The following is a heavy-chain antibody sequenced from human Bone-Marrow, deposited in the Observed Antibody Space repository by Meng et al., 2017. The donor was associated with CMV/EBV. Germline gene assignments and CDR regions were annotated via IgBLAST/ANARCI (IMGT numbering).Heavy chain of an antibody. CDR2: INPNSGGT. V-gene: IGHV1-2*02. CDR1: GYTFTGYY. CDR3: ARDLDYGDYASDY. J-gene: IGHJ4*02. D-gene: IGHD4-17*01. Sequence: QGQRVQSGAEVKTLGASVKVSCKASGYTFTGYYMHWVRQAPGQGLEWMGWINPNSGGTNYAQKFQGRVTMTRDTSISTAYMELSRLRSDDTAVYYCARDLDYGDYASDYWGQGTLVTVSS.